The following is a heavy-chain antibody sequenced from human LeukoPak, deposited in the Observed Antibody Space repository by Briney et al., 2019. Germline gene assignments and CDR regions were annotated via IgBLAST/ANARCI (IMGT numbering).Heavy chain of an antibody. V-gene: IGHV3-7*04. Sequence: GGSLRLSCAVSGSIFANAWMSWVRQVPGKGLEWVANIKQDGSEKYYVDSVKGRFTFSRDNAKNSLYLQMSSLRAEDTAVYYCARVDYGDYIDSWGQGTLVTVSS. CDR1: GSIFANAW. J-gene: IGHJ4*02. D-gene: IGHD4-17*01. CDR3: ARVDYGDYIDS. CDR2: IKQDGSEK.